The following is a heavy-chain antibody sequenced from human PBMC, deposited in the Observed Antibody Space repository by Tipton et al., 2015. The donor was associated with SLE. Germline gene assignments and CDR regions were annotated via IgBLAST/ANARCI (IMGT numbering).Heavy chain of an antibody. CDR3: ARDLAYCSSTSCFDFFDY. D-gene: IGHD2-2*01. CDR1: GGSISSGSYY. CDR2: IYTSGST. Sequence: LRLSCTVSGGSISSGSYYWSWIRQPAGKGLEWIGRIYTSGSTNYNPSLKCRVTISVDTSKHQFSLKLSSVTAADTAVYYCARDLAYCSSTSCFDFFDYWGQGTLVTVSS. V-gene: IGHV4-61*02. J-gene: IGHJ4*02.